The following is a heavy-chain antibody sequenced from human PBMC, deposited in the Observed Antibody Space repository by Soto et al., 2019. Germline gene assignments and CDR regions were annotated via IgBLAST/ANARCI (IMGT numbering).Heavy chain of an antibody. CDR1: GFTFEAYW. Sequence: EVRLVDSGGDLVRPGASLRLSCVASGFTFEAYWMGWVRRAPGKGLEWVANIKYDGSDKFYLDSVKGRFTISRENPKNSLFLQMSSLRAEDTGVYYCVIVVNIGDYPPPRGGEHCRYWGQGTQVTVSS. CDR2: IKYDGSDK. V-gene: IGHV3-7*01. J-gene: IGHJ4*02. D-gene: IGHD4-17*01. CDR3: VIVVNIGDYPPPRGGEHCRY.